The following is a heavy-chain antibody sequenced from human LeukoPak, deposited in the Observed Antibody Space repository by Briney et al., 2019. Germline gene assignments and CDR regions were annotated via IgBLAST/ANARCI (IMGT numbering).Heavy chain of an antibody. CDR3: ARGGRGSPYAFDI. CDR1: GGTFSSYA. Sequence: ASVKVSCKASGGTFSSYAISWVRQAPGQGLEWMGRIIPTLGIANYAQKFQGRVTITADKSTSTAYMELSSLRSEDTAVYYCARGGRGSPYAFDIWGQGTMVTVSS. CDR2: IIPTLGIA. J-gene: IGHJ3*02. V-gene: IGHV1-69*04. D-gene: IGHD1-26*01.